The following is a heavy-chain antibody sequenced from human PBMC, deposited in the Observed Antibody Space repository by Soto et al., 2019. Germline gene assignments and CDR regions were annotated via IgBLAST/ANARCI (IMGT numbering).Heavy chain of an antibody. J-gene: IGHJ6*03. CDR1: GGSISSYY. V-gene: IGHV4-59*01. CDR3: VRLIWFGELAYYMDV. Sequence: SETLSLTCTVSGGSISSYYWSWIRQPPGKGLEWIGYIYYSGSTNYNPSLKSRVTISVDTSKNQFSLKLSSVTAADTAVYYCVRLIWFGELAYYMDVWGKGTTVTVSS. CDR2: IYYSGST. D-gene: IGHD3-10*01.